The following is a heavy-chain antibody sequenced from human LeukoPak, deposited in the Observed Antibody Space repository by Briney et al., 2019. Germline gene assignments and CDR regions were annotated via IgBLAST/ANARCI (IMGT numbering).Heavy chain of an antibody. CDR1: GFTFSSYA. CDR2: ISGSGGST. D-gene: IGHD6-25*01. Sequence: GGSLRLSCAASGFTFSSYAMSWVRQAPGKGLEWVSAISGSGGSTYYADSVKGRFTISRDNSKNTLYLQMNSLRAEDTAVYYCAILIAAAGISDYWGQGTLVTVSS. J-gene: IGHJ4*02. V-gene: IGHV3-23*01. CDR3: AILIAAAGISDY.